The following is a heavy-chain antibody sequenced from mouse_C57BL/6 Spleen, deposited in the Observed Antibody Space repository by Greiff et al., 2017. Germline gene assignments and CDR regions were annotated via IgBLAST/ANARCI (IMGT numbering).Heavy chain of an antibody. CDR3: AREGGGRDGWFAY. V-gene: IGHV3-6*01. J-gene: IGHJ3*01. CDR1: GYSITSGYY. D-gene: IGHD3-3*01. CDR2: ISYDGSN. Sequence: EVQLQESGPGLVKPSQSLSLTCSVTGYSITSGYYWNWIRQFPGNKLEWMGYISYDGSNNYNPSLKNRISITRDTSKNQFFLKLNSVTTEDTATYYCAREGGGRDGWFAYWGQGTLVTVSA.